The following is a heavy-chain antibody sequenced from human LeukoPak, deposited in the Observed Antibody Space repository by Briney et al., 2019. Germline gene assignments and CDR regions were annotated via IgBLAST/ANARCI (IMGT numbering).Heavy chain of an antibody. CDR1: GFTLTNAW. D-gene: IGHD5-18*01. Sequence: GGSLRLSCAASGFTLTNAWMNWVRQAPGKGLEWVAVISYDGSNKYYADSVKGRFTISRDNSKNTLYLQMNSLRAEDTAVYYCAKGRLPPNYWGQGTLVTVSS. CDR3: AKGRLPPNY. V-gene: IGHV3-30*18. CDR2: ISYDGSNK. J-gene: IGHJ4*02.